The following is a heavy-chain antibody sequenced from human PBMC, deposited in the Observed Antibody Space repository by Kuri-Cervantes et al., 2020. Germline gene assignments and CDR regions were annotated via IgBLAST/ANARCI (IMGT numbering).Heavy chain of an antibody. CDR1: GFTFSSYA. V-gene: IGHV3-30-3*01. CDR2: ISYDGSNK. D-gene: IGHD1-26*01. J-gene: IGHJ4*02. Sequence: GGSLRLSCAASGFTFSSYAMHWVRQAPGKGLEWVAVISYDGSNKYYADSVKGRFTISRDNSKNTLYLQMNSLRAEDTAVYYCAREGLPPWLGATTRDAFDIWGQGALVTSPQ. CDR3: AREGLPPWLGATTRDAFDI.